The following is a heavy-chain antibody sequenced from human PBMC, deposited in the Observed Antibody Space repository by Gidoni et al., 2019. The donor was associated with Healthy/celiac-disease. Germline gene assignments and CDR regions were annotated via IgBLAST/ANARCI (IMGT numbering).Heavy chain of an antibody. Sequence: GKGLEYVSTISSNGGSTFYADSVKGRFTISRDNSKNTLFLQMSSLRAEDTAVYYCVKGSSADYYYYYMDVWGKGTTVTVSS. CDR2: ISSNGGST. CDR3: VKGSSADYYYYYMDV. V-gene: IGHV3-64D*06. D-gene: IGHD6-6*01. J-gene: IGHJ6*03.